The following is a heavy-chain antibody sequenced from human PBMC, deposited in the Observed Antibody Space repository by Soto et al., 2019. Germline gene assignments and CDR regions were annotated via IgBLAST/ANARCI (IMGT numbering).Heavy chain of an antibody. Sequence: PSETLSLTCTVSGGPISSGGYYWSWIRQHPGKGLEWIGYIYYSGSTYYNPSLKSRVTISVDTSKNQFSLKLSSVTAADTAVYYCASKTCSGGSCYSEYYFDYWGQGTLVTVSS. V-gene: IGHV4-31*03. J-gene: IGHJ4*02. CDR1: GGPISSGGYY. CDR2: IYYSGST. D-gene: IGHD2-15*01. CDR3: ASKTCSGGSCYSEYYFDY.